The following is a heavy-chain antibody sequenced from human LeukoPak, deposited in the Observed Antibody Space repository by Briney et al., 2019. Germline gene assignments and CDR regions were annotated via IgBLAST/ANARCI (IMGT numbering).Heavy chain of an antibody. CDR1: GFTFSSYA. CDR3: AKGGLYCSSTSCYYFDY. CDR2: ISGSGGST. J-gene: IGHJ4*02. V-gene: IGHV3-23*01. Sequence: GGSLRLSCAASGFTFSSYAMSWVRQAPGKGLEWVSAISGSGGSTYYADSVKGRFTIPRDNSKNTLYLQMNSLRAEDTAVYYCAKGGLYCSSTSCYYFDYWGQGTLVTVSS. D-gene: IGHD2-2*01.